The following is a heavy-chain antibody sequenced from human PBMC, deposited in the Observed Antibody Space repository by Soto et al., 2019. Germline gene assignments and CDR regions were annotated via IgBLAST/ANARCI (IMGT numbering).Heavy chain of an antibody. CDR3: SRGNDAYKGGRT. CDR2: IHPSGST. Sequence: QVQLQQWGAGLLKPSETLSLTCAVYDGSLSDDYYTWTRQSPGKGLEWIGEIHPSGSTYYNPSLKTRXSRXQXKSKKQFSLNLISVTAADTGEYYCSRGNDAYKGGRTWGQGTLVTVSS. V-gene: IGHV4-34*02. J-gene: IGHJ5*02. D-gene: IGHD1-1*01. CDR1: DGSLSDDY.